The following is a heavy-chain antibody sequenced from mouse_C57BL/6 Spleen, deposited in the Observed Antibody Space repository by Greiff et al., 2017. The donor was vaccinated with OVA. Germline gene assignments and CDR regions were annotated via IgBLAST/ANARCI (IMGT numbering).Heavy chain of an antibody. CDR2: IDPETGGT. V-gene: IGHV1-15*01. D-gene: IGHD3-2*02. CDR3: TRERGQLRLAWFAY. J-gene: IGHJ3*01. Sequence: QVQLKESGAELVRPGASVTLSCKASGYTFTDYEMHWVKQTPVHGLEWIGAIDPETGGTAYNQKFKGKAILTADKSSSTAYMELRSLTSEDSAVYYCTRERGQLRLAWFAYWGQGTLVTVSA. CDR1: GYTFTDYE.